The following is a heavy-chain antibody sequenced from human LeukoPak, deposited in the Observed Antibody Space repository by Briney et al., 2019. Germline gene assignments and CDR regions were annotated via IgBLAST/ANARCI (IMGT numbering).Heavy chain of an antibody. V-gene: IGHV1-2*06. D-gene: IGHD7-27*01. J-gene: IGHJ4*02. CDR3: ARTPVEMSATGEFDY. CDR2: INPNSGGT. Sequence: ASVKVSCKASGYTFTGYFMHWVRQAPGQGLEWMGRINPNSGGTNFAQKFQGRVTMTRDTFISTAYMELSRLRSDDTAVFYCARTPVEMSATGEFDYWGQGTLVTVSS. CDR1: GYTFTGYF.